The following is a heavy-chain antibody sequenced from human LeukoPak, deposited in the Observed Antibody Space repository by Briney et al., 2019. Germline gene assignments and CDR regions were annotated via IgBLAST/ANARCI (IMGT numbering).Heavy chain of an antibody. D-gene: IGHD4-23*01. CDR2: IYHSGST. Sequence: SQTLSLTCAVSGGSISSGGYSWSWIRQPPGKGLEWIGYIYHSGSTYYNPSLKSRVTISVDTSKNQFSLKLSSVTAADTAVYYCARDYVGYGMDVWGQGTTVTVSS. CDR3: ARDYVGYGMDV. CDR1: GGSISSGGYS. J-gene: IGHJ6*02. V-gene: IGHV4-30-2*05.